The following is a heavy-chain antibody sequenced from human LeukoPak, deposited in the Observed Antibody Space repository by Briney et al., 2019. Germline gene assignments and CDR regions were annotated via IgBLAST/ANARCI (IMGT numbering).Heavy chain of an antibody. CDR3: AREWRGYSYFDY. V-gene: IGHV3-7*03. CDR2: IKEDGSEK. Sequence: GGSLRLSCAASGFTFRSYWMSWFRQAPGKGLEWVANIKEDGSEKSYVDSVKGRFTISRDNAKNLLYLQMNSLRAEETAVYYCAREWRGYSYFDYWGQGTLVTVSS. D-gene: IGHD5-18*01. J-gene: IGHJ4*02. CDR1: GFTFRSYW.